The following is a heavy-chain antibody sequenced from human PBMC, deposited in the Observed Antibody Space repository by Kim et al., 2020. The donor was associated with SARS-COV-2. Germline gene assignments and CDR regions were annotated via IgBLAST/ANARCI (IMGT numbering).Heavy chain of an antibody. Sequence: CVDSVKGRFTISRDNSNNMLYLQMNSLRAEDTAVYYCAKDLCSSGYSDGYWGQGTLVTVSS. J-gene: IGHJ4*02. CDR3: AKDLCSSGYSDGY. D-gene: IGHD3-22*01. V-gene: IGHV3-23*01.